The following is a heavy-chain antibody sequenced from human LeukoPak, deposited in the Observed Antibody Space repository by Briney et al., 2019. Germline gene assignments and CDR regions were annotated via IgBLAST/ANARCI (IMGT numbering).Heavy chain of an antibody. CDR2: IYYSGST. CDR1: GGSISSYY. V-gene: IGHV4-59*01. D-gene: IGHD3-10*01. CDR3: ARVGTGLLWFGELFEHAFDI. Sequence: PSETLSLTCTVSGGSISSYYWSWIRQPPRKGLEWIGYIYYSGSTNYNPSLKSRVTISVDTSKNQFSLKLSSVTAADTAVYYCARVGTGLLWFGELFEHAFDIWGQGTMVTVSS. J-gene: IGHJ3*02.